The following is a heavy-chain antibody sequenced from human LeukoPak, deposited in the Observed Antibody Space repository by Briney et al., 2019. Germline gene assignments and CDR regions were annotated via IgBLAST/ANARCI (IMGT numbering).Heavy chain of an antibody. D-gene: IGHD3-9*01. CDR2: MIPNSGNT. CDR3: ARGRFDDILTGYYPAPFDY. V-gene: IGHV1-8*02. J-gene: IGHJ4*02. CDR1: GYTFTGYY. Sequence: ASVKVSCKASGYTFTGYYMHWVRQAPGQGLEWMGWMIPNSGNTGYAQKFQGRVTMTRNTSISTAYMELSSLRSEDTAVYYCARGRFDDILTGYYPAPFDYWGQGTLVTVSS.